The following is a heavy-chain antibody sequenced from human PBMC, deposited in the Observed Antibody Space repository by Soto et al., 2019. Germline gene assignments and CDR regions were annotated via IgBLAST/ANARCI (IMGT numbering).Heavy chain of an antibody. CDR2: INHSGST. CDR1: GGSFSGYY. J-gene: IGHJ6*03. Sequence: SETLSLTCAVYGGSFSGYYWSWIRQPPGKGLEWIGEINHSGSTNYNPSLKSRVTISVDTSQNQFSLKLSSVTAADTAVYYCARGTIFGVVIYYYYMDVWGKGTTVTVSS. CDR3: ARGTIFGVVIYYYYMDV. V-gene: IGHV4-34*01. D-gene: IGHD3-3*01.